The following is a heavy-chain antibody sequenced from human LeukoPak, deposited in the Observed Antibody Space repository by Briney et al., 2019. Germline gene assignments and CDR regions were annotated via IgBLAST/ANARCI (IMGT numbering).Heavy chain of an antibody. J-gene: IGHJ3*02. Sequence: ASVKVSCKASGYTFTGCYMHWVRQAPGQGLEWMGWINPNSGGTNYAQKFQGRVTMTRDTSISTAYMELSRLRSDDTAVYYCARDHPPYCSSTSCYGEGAFAFDIWGQGTMVTVSS. CDR2: INPNSGGT. CDR3: ARDHPPYCSSTSCYGEGAFAFDI. V-gene: IGHV1-2*02. CDR1: GYTFTGCY. D-gene: IGHD2-2*01.